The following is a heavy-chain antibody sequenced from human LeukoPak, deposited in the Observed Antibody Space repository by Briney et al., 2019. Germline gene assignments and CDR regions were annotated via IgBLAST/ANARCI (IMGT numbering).Heavy chain of an antibody. CDR3: ARGNSGGAFGDFYYFMDV. V-gene: IGHV4-34*01. CDR1: GGSLSGYY. Sequence: PPETLSLTCAVSGGSLSGYYWSWIRQSPGKGLEWIGEVNHRGSAHYNPSLKSRVTISLDTSKNQFSLTMNFVTAADTSMYFCARGNSGGAFGDFYYFMDVWGKGTTVSVSS. J-gene: IGHJ6*03. CDR2: VNHRGSA. D-gene: IGHD1-1*01.